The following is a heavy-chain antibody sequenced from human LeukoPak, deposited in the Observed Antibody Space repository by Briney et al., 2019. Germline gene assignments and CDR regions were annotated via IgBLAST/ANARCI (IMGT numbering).Heavy chain of an antibody. Sequence: GGSLRLSCEASGFTFSSYAMSWVRQAPGKGLEWVSGISGSGGSTYYADSVKGRFTISRDNSKNTLYPQMNSLRAEDTAVYYCAKGSQYCSGGSCPFDYWGQGTLVTVSS. V-gene: IGHV3-23*01. CDR1: GFTFSSYA. CDR2: ISGSGGST. D-gene: IGHD2-15*01. CDR3: AKGSQYCSGGSCPFDY. J-gene: IGHJ4*02.